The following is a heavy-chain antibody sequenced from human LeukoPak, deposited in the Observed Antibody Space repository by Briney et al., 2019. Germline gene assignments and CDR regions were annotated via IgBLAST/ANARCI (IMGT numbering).Heavy chain of an antibody. V-gene: IGHV4-59*01. D-gene: IGHD2-21*02. CDR1: GGSISSYY. Sequence: NPSETLSLTCAVSGGSISSYYWSWIRQPPGKGLEWIGYIYYSGSTNYNPSLKSRVTISVDTSKNQFSLKLSSVTAADTAVYYCARGGGDYILAPTDYWGQGTLVTVSS. CDR2: IYYSGST. CDR3: ARGGGDYILAPTDY. J-gene: IGHJ4*02.